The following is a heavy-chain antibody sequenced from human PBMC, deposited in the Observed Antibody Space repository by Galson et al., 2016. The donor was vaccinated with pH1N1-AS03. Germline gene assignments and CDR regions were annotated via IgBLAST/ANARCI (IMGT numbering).Heavy chain of an antibody. Sequence: SLRLSCAASGLTFSGYWMHWVRQAPGRGLVWLSRIGGDVTNYADSVWGRFTISRDNARNSLYLQMDSLRAEDTAVYYCARDRDGSDYFDSWGQGTLVTVSS. J-gene: IGHJ4*02. D-gene: IGHD5-24*01. CDR3: ARDRDGSDYFDS. V-gene: IGHV3-74*01. CDR2: IGGDVT. CDR1: GLTFSGYW.